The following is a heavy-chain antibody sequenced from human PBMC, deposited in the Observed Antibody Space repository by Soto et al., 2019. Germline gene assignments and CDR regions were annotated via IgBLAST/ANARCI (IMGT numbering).Heavy chain of an antibody. Sequence: GGSLRLSCAASGVTFSSYAMSWVRQAPGKGLEWVSAISGSGGSTYYADSVKGRFTISRDNSNNALSLQMNVLRADDTAVYYCAKGYYYDSSGNYAVKESSFDSWGQGTLVTVSS. CDR3: AKGYYYDSSGNYAVKESSFDS. D-gene: IGHD3-22*01. J-gene: IGHJ4*02. CDR1: GVTFSSYA. CDR2: ISGSGGST. V-gene: IGHV3-23*01.